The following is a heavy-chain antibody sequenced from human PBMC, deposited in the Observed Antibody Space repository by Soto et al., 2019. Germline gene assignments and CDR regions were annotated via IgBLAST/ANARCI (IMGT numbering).Heavy chain of an antibody. J-gene: IGHJ4*02. CDR1: GSTISSFA. Sequence: QVHLVQSGAEVKKPGSSVKVSCKASGSTISSFAVNWVRLAPGQGLEWMGGFIPLYGSPKYAEKFQGRVTFTADGGTSTVSMELSSLTSDDTAVYYCAKGITTSSDFDYWGQGTLVTVSS. CDR3: AKGITTSSDFDY. CDR2: FIPLYGSP. V-gene: IGHV1-69*12. D-gene: IGHD1-1*01.